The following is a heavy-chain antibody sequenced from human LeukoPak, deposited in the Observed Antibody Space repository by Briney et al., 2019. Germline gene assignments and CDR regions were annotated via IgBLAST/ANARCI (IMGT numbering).Heavy chain of an antibody. CDR3: AREVSSWYYFDY. D-gene: IGHD6-13*01. V-gene: IGHV3-66*01. CDR1: GFTVSSNY. CDR2: IYSGGST. Sequence: GGSLRLSCAAPGFTVSSNYMSWVRQAPGKGLEWVSVIYSGGSTYYADSVKGRFTISRDNSKNTLYLQMNSLRAEDTAVYYCAREVSSWYYFDYWGQGTLVTVSS. J-gene: IGHJ4*02.